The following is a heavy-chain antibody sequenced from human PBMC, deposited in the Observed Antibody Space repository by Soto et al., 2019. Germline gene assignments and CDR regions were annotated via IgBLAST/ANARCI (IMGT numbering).Heavy chain of an antibody. D-gene: IGHD3-22*01. CDR2: IYPGDSDT. J-gene: IGHJ4*02. CDR1: GNSCTNHQ. Sequence: ALEISCNLSGNSCTNHQHVWDRQMPGKGLEWLGIIYPGDSDTRYSPSFQGQVTISADKSISTAYLQWSSLKASDTAMYYCARGVTYYYYKYYFDYWGQGTLVTVSS. V-gene: IGHV5-51*01. CDR3: ARGVTYYYYKYYFDY.